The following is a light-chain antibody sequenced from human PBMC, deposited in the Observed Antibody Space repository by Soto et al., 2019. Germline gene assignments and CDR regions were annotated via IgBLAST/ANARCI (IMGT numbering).Light chain of an antibody. Sequence: EIVLTQSPGTLSLSPGERATLSCRASQSVTNNYIAWYQQKPGQAPRLLIYTASTRITAIPDRFSGGGSGTDFTLSISRLEPEDFAVYYCQQYGSSPRTFGQGTKVDI. CDR3: QQYGSSPRT. V-gene: IGKV3-20*01. J-gene: IGKJ1*01. CDR1: QSVTNNY. CDR2: TAS.